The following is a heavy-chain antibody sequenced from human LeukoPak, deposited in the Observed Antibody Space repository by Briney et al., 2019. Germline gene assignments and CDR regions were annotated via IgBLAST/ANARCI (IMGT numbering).Heavy chain of an antibody. V-gene: IGHV1-2*02. CDR3: ARGTYYYGSGSYSPTDY. J-gene: IGHJ4*02. D-gene: IGHD3-10*01. CDR1: GYTFTGYY. Sequence: ASVKVSCKASGYTFTGYYMHWVRQAPGQGLEWLGWINPNNGGTIYAQKFQGRVAMTRDTSNTTAYMEMTRLRSDDTAVYYCARGTYYYGSGSYSPTDYWGQGTLVTVSS. CDR2: INPNNGGT.